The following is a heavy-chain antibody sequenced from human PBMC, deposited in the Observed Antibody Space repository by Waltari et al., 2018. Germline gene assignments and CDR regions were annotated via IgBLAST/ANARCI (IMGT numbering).Heavy chain of an antibody. V-gene: IGHV4-34*02. CDR2: INHEGKT. J-gene: IGHJ6*03. Sequence: QAPLQQWGTGRLKPSETLSLTCAVYGATFSGSYWSWVRQAPGKGLEWIGEINHEGKTKHKRSRLNRVTLSLGTSRKQFSLNMGSVTAADTAIYYCARGGTFPGYYYYMDIWGKGTPVTVSS. CDR3: ARGGTFPGYYYYMDI. CDR1: GATFSGSY.